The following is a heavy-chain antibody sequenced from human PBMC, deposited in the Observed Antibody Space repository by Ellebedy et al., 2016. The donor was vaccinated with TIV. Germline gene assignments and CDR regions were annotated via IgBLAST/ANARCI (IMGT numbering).Heavy chain of an antibody. D-gene: IGHD2-15*01. Sequence: GESLKISCAASGLTFSNYAMSWVRQAPGKGLEWVSGISGNGDNTNYVDSVKGRFTISRDNSKNTVYLQMNSVTSEDTAVYYCAGYCRGGSCFYYYYGMDVWGQGTTVTVS. J-gene: IGHJ6*02. CDR3: AGYCRGGSCFYYYYGMDV. CDR2: ISGNGDNT. V-gene: IGHV3-23*01. CDR1: GLTFSNYA.